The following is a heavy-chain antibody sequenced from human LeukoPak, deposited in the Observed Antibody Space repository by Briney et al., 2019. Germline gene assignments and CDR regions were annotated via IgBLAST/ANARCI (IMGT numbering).Heavy chain of an antibody. CDR3: ARAPPPHYYDSSGSYYMDV. CDR2: IYHSGST. V-gene: IGHV4-4*02. CDR1: GGSISSSNW. Sequence: SETLSLTCAVSGGSISSSNWWSWVRQPPGKGLEWIGEIYHSGSTNYNPSLKSRVTISVDKSKNQFSLKLSSVTAADTAVYYCARAPPPHYYDSSGSYYMDVWGKGTTVTVSS. D-gene: IGHD3-22*01. J-gene: IGHJ6*03.